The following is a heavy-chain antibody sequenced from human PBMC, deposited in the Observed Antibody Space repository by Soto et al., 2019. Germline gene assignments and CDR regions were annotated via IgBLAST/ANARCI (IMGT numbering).Heavy chain of an antibody. CDR1: GDSVSSNSAA. Sequence: SQTLSLTCAISGDSVSSNSAAWNWIRQSPSSGLEWLGRTYYRYKWYNDYAVSVKSRITINPDTSKNQFSLQLNSVTPEEAAVYYCARGVGATGYYYYYGMDVWGQGTTVTVSS. V-gene: IGHV6-1*01. D-gene: IGHD1-26*01. CDR3: ARGVGATGYYYYYGMDV. CDR2: TYYRYKWYN. J-gene: IGHJ6*02.